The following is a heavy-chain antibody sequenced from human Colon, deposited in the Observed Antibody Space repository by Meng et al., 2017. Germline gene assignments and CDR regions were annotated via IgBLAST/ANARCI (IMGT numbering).Heavy chain of an antibody. CDR1: GFILRDYE. Sequence: GESLKISCVASGFILRDYEMNWVRQAPGKGLEWISDSSADGTSVHYADSMKGRFTISRDNAKDSLYLDILSLTVEDTAVYYCARTRTLARGFNIPYFFDVWGQGTLVTVSS. CDR3: ARTRTLARGFNIPYFFDV. D-gene: IGHD3-10*01. CDR2: SSADGTSV. J-gene: IGHJ4*02. V-gene: IGHV3-48*03.